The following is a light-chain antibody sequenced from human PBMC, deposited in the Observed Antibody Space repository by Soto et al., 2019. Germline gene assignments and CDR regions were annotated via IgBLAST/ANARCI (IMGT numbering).Light chain of an antibody. CDR2: DAS. J-gene: IGKJ1*01. CDR3: QQRSSWPRT. CDR1: QSVSTF. Sequence: EIVLTQSPGTLSLSPGGRATLSCRASQSVSTFLAWYQLKPGQAPRLLIYDASNRASGIPARFSGSGSGTDFTLTISSLEPEDFALYYCQQRSSWPRTFGQGTKVDIK. V-gene: IGKV3-11*01.